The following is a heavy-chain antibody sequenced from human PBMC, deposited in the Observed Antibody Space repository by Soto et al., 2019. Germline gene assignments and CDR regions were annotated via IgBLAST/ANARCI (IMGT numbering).Heavy chain of an antibody. CDR2: IFYNGGT. Sequence: SETLSLTCTVSGSSVNSGGYYWSWIRQPPGKGLEWIGFIFYNGGTSYNPSLGSRVTISADTSKTLFSLNLNFVTAADTAVYYCARGDHGPRRFYFDTWGQGTLVTVSS. V-gene: IGHV4-61*03. D-gene: IGHD2-8*01. CDR3: ARGDHGPRRFYFDT. CDR1: GSSVNSGGYY. J-gene: IGHJ4*02.